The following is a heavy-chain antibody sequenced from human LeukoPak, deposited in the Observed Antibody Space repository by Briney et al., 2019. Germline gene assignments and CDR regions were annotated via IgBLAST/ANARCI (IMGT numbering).Heavy chain of an antibody. J-gene: IGHJ4*02. CDR1: GFTFSSYG. D-gene: IGHD1-1*01. CDR2: ISYDGSNK. CDR3: AKDGTGPADY. V-gene: IGHV3-30*18. Sequence: PGRSLRLSCAASGFTFSSYGMHWVRQAPGKGLEWVAVISYDGSNKYYADSVKGRFTISRDNSKNTLYLQTNSLRAEDTAVYYCAKDGTGPADYWGQGTLVTVSS.